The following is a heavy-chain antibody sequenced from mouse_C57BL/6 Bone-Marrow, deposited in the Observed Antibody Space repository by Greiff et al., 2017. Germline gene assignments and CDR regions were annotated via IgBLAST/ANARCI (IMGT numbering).Heavy chain of an antibody. CDR3: ARSYYGSSDWYFDV. Sequence: LVESGAELMKPGASVKLSCKATGYTFTGYWKAWVKQRPGHGLEWSGEILPGSGSTNYNEKFKGKATFTADTSSTTAYMQLSSLTTEDSAIYYWARSYYGSSDWYFDVWGTGTTVTVSS. J-gene: IGHJ1*03. V-gene: IGHV1-9*01. CDR2: ILPGSGST. CDR1: GYTFTGYW. D-gene: IGHD1-1*01.